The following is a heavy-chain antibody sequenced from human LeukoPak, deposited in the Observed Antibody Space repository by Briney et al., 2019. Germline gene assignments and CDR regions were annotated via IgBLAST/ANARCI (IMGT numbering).Heavy chain of an antibody. CDR3: ARTVWGSYLQTHDGHYFDY. CDR2: ISGSGGST. V-gene: IGHV3-23*01. D-gene: IGHD3-16*02. CDR1: GFTFSSYS. J-gene: IGHJ4*02. Sequence: GGSLRLSCAASGFTFSSYSMNWVRQAPGKGLEWVSAISGSGGSTYYADSVKGRFTISRDNSKNTLYLQTNSLRAEDTAVYYCARTVWGSYLQTHDGHYFDYWGQGTLVTVSS.